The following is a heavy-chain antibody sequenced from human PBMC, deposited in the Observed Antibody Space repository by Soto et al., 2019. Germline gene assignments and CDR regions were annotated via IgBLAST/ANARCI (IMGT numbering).Heavy chain of an antibody. D-gene: IGHD5-18*01. CDR2: IFHSGAT. CDR3: ARGYGTARRWFDF. J-gene: IGHJ5*01. Sequence: SETLSLTCAVSGASVSSGDWWTWVRQSPGKGPECIGEIFHSGATNYNPSLKSRVDISMDKSKNQFSLRLTSVTAADTAVYYCARGYGTARRWFDFWGQGTLVTVSS. V-gene: IGHV4-4*02. CDR1: GASVSSGDW.